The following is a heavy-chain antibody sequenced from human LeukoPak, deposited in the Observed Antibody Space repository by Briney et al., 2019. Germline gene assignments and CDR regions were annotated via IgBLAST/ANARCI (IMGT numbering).Heavy chain of an antibody. CDR1: GGSIASSGYS. CDR3: ARVLVPSWFDP. V-gene: IGHV4-30-2*01. J-gene: IGHJ5*02. Sequence: SETLSLTCAVSGGSIASSGYSWSWIRQPPGKGLEWIGYIYHGGSTYYNPSLKSRVTMSVDRPKNQFSLKLSSVTAADTAVYYCARVLVPSWFDPWGQGTLVTVSS. CDR2: IYHGGST.